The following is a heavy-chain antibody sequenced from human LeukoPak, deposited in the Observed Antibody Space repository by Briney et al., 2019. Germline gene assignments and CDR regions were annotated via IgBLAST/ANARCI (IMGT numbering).Heavy chain of an antibody. Sequence: SETLSLTCTVSGGSISSSSYYWGWIRQPPGKGLEWIGSIYYSGSTYYNPSLKSRVTISVDTSKNQFSLKLSSVTAADTAVYYCAREAFDFWSGYRRLNNWFDPWGQGTLVTVSS. J-gene: IGHJ5*02. CDR2: IYYSGST. V-gene: IGHV4-39*07. CDR3: AREAFDFWSGYRRLNNWFDP. D-gene: IGHD3-3*01. CDR1: GGSISSSSYY.